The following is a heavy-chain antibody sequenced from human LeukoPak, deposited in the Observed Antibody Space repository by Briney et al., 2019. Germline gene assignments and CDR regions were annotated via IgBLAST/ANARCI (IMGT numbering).Heavy chain of an antibody. D-gene: IGHD3-22*01. CDR1: GYTFTSYG. V-gene: IGHV1-69*04. CDR2: IIPILGIA. CDR3: ARVDSSGYMVDY. J-gene: IGHJ4*02. Sequence: SVKVSCKASGYTFTSYGISWVRQAPGQGLEWMGRIIPILGIANYAQKFQGRVTITADKSTSTAYMELSSLRSEDTAVYYCARVDSSGYMVDYWGQGTLVTVSS.